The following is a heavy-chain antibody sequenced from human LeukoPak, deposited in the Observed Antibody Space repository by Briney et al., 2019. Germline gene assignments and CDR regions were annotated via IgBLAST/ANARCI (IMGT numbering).Heavy chain of an antibody. V-gene: IGHV1-8*03. J-gene: IGHJ4*02. D-gene: IGHD1-26*01. CDR1: GYTFTSYD. CDR2: MNPNSGNT. Sequence: ASVKVSCXASGYTFTSYDINWVRQASGQGLEWMGWMNPNSGNTGYAQKFQGRVTITRNTSISTAYMELSSLRSEDTAVYYCARGVGATEGDYWGQGTLVTVSS. CDR3: ARGVGATEGDY.